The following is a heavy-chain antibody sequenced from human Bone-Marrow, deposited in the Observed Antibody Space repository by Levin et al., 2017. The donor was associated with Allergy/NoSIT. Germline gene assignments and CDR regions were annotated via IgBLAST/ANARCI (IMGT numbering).Heavy chain of an antibody. J-gene: IGHJ4*02. CDR2: MNPNTGHT. V-gene: IGHV1-8*01. Sequence: ASVKVSCKTSGYTFTTYDINWLRQATGQGLEWMGWMNPNTGHTGSTERFQGRLTLTWNPSISTAYMELSSLRSEDTAVYYCARQSSSSALIDHWGQGTLVTVSS. CDR3: ARQSSSSALIDH. CDR1: GYTFTTYD. D-gene: IGHD6-6*01.